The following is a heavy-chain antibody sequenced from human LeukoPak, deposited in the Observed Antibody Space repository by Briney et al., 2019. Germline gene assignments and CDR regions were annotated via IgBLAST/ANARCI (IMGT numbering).Heavy chain of an antibody. CDR1: GYTFTSYY. CDR3: AIGYSSAQVVDNWFDP. D-gene: IGHD6-19*01. J-gene: IGHJ5*02. Sequence: ASVKVSCKASGYTFTSYYMHWVRQAPGQGLEWMGIINPSGGSTSYAQKFQGRVTMTRDTSTSTVYMELSSLRSEDTAVYYCAIGYSSAQVVDNWFDPWGQGTLVTVSS. CDR2: INPSGGST. V-gene: IGHV1-46*01.